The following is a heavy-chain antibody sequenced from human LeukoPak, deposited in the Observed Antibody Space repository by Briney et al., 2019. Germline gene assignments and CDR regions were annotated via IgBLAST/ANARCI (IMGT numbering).Heavy chain of an antibody. CDR2: IYHSGST. Sequence: SETLSLTCTVSGYSISSGYYWGWIRQPPGKGLEWIGSIYHSGSTYYNPSLKSRVTISVDTSKNQFSLKLSSVTAADTAVYYCARAEKVYYYYYMDVWGKGTTVTVSS. CDR3: ARAEKVYYYYYMDV. V-gene: IGHV4-38-2*02. J-gene: IGHJ6*03. CDR1: GYSISSGYY.